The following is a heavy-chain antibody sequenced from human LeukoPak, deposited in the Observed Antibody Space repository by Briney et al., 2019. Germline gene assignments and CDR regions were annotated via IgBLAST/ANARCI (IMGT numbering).Heavy chain of an antibody. V-gene: IGHV7-4-1*02. CDR1: GYTFTSYA. Sequence: ASVEVSCKASGYTFTSYAMNWVRQAPGQGLEWMGWINTNTGNPTYAQGFTGRFVFSLDTSVSTAYLQISSLKAEDTAVYYCARGLYYDFWSGYPFFGYYGMDVWGQGTTVTVSS. D-gene: IGHD3-3*01. J-gene: IGHJ6*02. CDR2: INTNTGNP. CDR3: ARGLYYDFWSGYPFFGYYGMDV.